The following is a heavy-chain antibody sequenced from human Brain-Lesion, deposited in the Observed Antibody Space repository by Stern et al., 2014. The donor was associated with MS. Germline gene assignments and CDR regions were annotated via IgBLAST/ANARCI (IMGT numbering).Heavy chain of an antibody. J-gene: IGHJ6*02. CDR2: IFNSGST. CDR3: ARGRVVPGFQYYATDV. D-gene: IGHD2-2*01. Sequence: VQLLESGPGLVKPSQTLSLSCTVSGGSISSGGYYWSWIRQPAGKGLEWIGRIFNSGSTSYNPSLKSRVTISIDTPKNQFSRRLNSMTAADTAVYYCARGRVVPGFQYYATDVWGQGTTVIVSS. V-gene: IGHV4-61*02. CDR1: GGSISSGGYY.